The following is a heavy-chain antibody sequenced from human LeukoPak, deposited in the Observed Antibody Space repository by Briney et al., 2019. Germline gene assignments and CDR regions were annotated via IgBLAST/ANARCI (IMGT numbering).Heavy chain of an antibody. Sequence: PGGSLRLSCAASGFTFSSYAMSWVRQAPGKGLERVSAISGSGGTTYYADSVKGRFTISRDNSKNTLYLQMNSLRAEDTAVYYCAKDPWAYCGGDCYSYFDYWGQGTLVTVSS. D-gene: IGHD2-21*02. CDR3: AKDPWAYCGGDCYSYFDY. CDR1: GFTFSSYA. V-gene: IGHV3-23*01. J-gene: IGHJ4*02. CDR2: ISGSGGTT.